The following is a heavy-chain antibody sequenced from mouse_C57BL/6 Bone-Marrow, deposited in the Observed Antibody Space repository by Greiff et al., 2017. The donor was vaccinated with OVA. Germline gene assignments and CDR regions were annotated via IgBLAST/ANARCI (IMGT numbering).Heavy chain of an antibody. CDR1: GFSFNTYA. CDR2: IRSKSNNYAT. V-gene: IGHV10-1*01. D-gene: IGHD2-4*01. Sequence: DVKLVESGGGLVQPKGSLKLSCAASGFSFNTYAMNWVRQAPGKGLEWVARIRSKSNNYATYYADSVKDRFTISRDDSESMLYLQMNNLKTEDTAMYYCVRGDYDSSFAYWGQGTLVTVSA. CDR3: VRGDYDSSFAY. J-gene: IGHJ3*01.